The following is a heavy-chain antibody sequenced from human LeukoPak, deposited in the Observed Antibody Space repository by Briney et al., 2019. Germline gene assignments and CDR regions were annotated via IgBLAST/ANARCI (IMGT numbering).Heavy chain of an antibody. CDR1: GYTFTSYD. J-gene: IGHJ6*03. CDR2: MNPNSGNT. Sequence: GASVKVSCKASGYTFTSYDINWVRQATGQGLEWMGWMNPNSGNTGYAQKFQGRVTMTRNTSISTAYMELSSLRSEDTAVYYCARGSAYSHYYYMDVWGQGTLVTVSS. V-gene: IGHV1-8*01. D-gene: IGHD2-21*01. CDR3: ARGSAYSHYYYMDV.